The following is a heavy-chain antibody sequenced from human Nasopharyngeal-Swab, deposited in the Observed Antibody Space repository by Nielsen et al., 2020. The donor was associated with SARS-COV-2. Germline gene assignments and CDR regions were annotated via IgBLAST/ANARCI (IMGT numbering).Heavy chain of an antibody. V-gene: IGHV3-23*01. CDR3: AKDRDSGDDSDDYYHYYGMDV. J-gene: IGHJ6*02. CDR1: GFGFRSYA. D-gene: IGHD5-12*01. Sequence: GESLKISCAASGFGFRSYAMSWVRQASGKGLEWVSVISGSDHTTYYADSVKGRFTISRDNAKNTVNLQMNSLRVEDTAIYYCAKDRDSGDDSDDYYHYYGMDVWSQGTAVPVSS. CDR2: ISGSDHTT.